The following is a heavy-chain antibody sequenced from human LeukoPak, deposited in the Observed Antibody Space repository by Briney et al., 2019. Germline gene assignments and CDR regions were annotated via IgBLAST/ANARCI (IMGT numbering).Heavy chain of an antibody. CDR3: AKDLVVVTAANFDY. D-gene: IGHD2-21*02. J-gene: IGHJ4*02. CDR2: ISGSGGSA. CDR1: GFTFSSYA. V-gene: IGHV3-23*01. Sequence: GGSLRLSCAASGFTFSSYAMSWVRQAPGKGLEWVSAISGSGGSAYYADSVKGRFTISRDNSKNTLYLQMNSLRAEDTAVYYCAKDLVVVTAANFDYWGQGTLVTVSS.